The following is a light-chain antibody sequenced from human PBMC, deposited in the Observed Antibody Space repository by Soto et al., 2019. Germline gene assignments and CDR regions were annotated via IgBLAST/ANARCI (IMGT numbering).Light chain of an antibody. CDR3: PVWDSSPLHHV. V-gene: IGLV3-21*02. CDR1: NIGTKS. Sequence: SYELTQSPSVSVAPGQTARITCGGTNIGTKSVHWFQQSPGRAPVLVVFDNSDRPSGIPERFPGSKSVSTATPTITTVEAGDEADYYCPVWDSSPLHHVFGRGTKVT. CDR2: DNS. J-gene: IGLJ1*01.